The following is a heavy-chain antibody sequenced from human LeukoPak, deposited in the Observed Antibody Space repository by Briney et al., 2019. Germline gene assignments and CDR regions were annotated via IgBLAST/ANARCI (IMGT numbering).Heavy chain of an antibody. D-gene: IGHD5-24*01. Sequence: PGGSLRLSCAASGFTFSSYAMHWVRQAPGKGLEWVAIISSDGSNNYYADSVKGRFTISRDNSKNTLYLQMDRLRAEDTAVYYCARQSRWLQLGGDYWGQGTLVTVSS. CDR3: ARQSRWLQLGGDY. J-gene: IGHJ4*02. CDR2: ISSDGSNN. V-gene: IGHV3-30-3*01. CDR1: GFTFSSYA.